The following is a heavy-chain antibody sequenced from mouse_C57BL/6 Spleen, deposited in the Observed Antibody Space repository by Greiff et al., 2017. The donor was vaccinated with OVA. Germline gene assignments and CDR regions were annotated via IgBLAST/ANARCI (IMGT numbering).Heavy chain of an antibody. V-gene: IGHV1-69*01. J-gene: IGHJ2*01. Sequence: QVQLQQPGAELVMPGASVKLSCKASGYTFTSYWMHWVKQRPGQGLEWIGEIDPSDSYTNYNQKFKGKSTLTVDKSSSTAYMQLSSLTSEDSAVSYCARVVATRGYFDYWGKGTTLTVSS. D-gene: IGHD1-1*01. CDR2: IDPSDSYT. CDR3: ARVVATRGYFDY. CDR1: GYTFTSYW.